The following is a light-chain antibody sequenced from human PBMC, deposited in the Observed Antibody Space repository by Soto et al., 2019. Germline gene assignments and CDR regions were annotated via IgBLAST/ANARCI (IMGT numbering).Light chain of an antibody. V-gene: IGKV3-15*01. Sequence: IVPTPAPTILSASPGARSTFYCRASPSVSSNLAWYQQKPGQAPRLLIYGASTRATGIPDRFSGSGSGTEFTLTISRLQSEDFAVYYCQQYKDWPHTFGQGTKVDI. CDR2: GAS. J-gene: IGKJ1*01. CDR1: PSVSSN. CDR3: QQYKDWPHT.